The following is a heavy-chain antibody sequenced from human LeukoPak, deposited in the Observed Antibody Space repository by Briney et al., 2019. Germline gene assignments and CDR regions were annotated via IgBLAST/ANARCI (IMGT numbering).Heavy chain of an antibody. CDR3: ARGGLTGFNYFDY. D-gene: IGHD3-9*01. CDR2: INHSGST. V-gene: IGHV4-34*01. J-gene: IGHJ4*02. Sequence: SETLSLTCAVYGGSFSGYYWSWIRQPPGKGLEWIGEINHSGSTYYNPSLMSRVTISVDTSNNQFSLRLSSVTAADTAVYYCARGGLTGFNYFDYWGQGTLVTVSS. CDR1: GGSFSGYY.